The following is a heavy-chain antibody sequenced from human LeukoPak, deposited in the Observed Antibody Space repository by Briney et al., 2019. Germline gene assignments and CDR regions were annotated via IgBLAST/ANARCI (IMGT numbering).Heavy chain of an antibody. D-gene: IGHD3-22*01. CDR1: GFTFSSYA. Sequence: GGSLRLSCAASGFTFSSYAMSWVRQAPGKGLECVSAISGSGGSTYYADSVKGRFTISRDNSKNTLYLQMNSLRAEDTAVYYCARYYYDTSGYFQHWGQGTLVTVSS. CDR3: ARYYYDTSGYFQH. V-gene: IGHV3-23*01. J-gene: IGHJ1*01. CDR2: ISGSGGST.